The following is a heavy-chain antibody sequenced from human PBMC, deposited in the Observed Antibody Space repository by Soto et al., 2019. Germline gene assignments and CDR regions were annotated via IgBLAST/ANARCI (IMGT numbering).Heavy chain of an antibody. CDR2: ISSSSSYI. CDR1: GFTFSSYS. J-gene: IGHJ6*02. CDR3: ARDHGSGSTYYYGMDV. Sequence: SLRLSCAASGFTFSSYSMNWVRQAPGKGLEWVSSISSSSSYIYYADSVKGRSTISRDNAKNSLYLQMNSLRAEDTAVYYCARDHGSGSTYYYGMDVWGQGTTVTVS. V-gene: IGHV3-21*01. D-gene: IGHD1-26*01.